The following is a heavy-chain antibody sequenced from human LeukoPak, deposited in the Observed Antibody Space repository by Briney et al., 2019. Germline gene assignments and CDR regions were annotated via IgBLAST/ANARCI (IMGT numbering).Heavy chain of an antibody. J-gene: IGHJ2*01. CDR1: GGSFSGYY. Sequence: SETLSLTCAVYGGSFSGYYWSWIRQPPGKGLEWIGEINHSGSTNYNPSLKSRVTISLDTSKNQFSLKLTSVTAADTAVYYCAGYREYWDWHFDLWGRGAPVTVSP. CDR2: INHSGST. CDR3: AGYREYWDWHFDL. D-gene: IGHD2-8*02. V-gene: IGHV4-34*01.